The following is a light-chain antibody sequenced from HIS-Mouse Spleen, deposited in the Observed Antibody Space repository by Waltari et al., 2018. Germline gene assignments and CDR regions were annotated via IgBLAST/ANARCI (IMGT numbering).Light chain of an antibody. CDR3: NSRDSSGNPQV. J-gene: IGLJ2*01. Sequence: SSELTQDPAVSVALGHTVRITCQGDSLRSYYASWYRQKPGQAPVLVIYGKNNRPSGYPNRFSGTSSGNTASLTITGAQAEDEADYYCNSRDSSGNPQVLGGGTKLTVL. CDR2: GKN. CDR1: SLRSYY. V-gene: IGLV3-19*01.